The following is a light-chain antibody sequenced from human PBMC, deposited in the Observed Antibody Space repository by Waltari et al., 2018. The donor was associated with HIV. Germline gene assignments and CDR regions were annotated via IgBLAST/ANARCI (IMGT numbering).Light chain of an antibody. CDR3: QQYHSIPWT. CDR2: WAS. J-gene: IGKJ1*01. V-gene: IGKV4-1*01. Sequence: DIILTQSPDSLAVSLGDRATIPCKSSHGVLSWPQNKNFLAWYQQKPGQPPKLLIYWASTRESGVPARFSGSGSGTDFSLTISSLQAEDVALYYCQQYHSIPWTFGQGTKVEIK. CDR1: HGVLSWPQNKNF.